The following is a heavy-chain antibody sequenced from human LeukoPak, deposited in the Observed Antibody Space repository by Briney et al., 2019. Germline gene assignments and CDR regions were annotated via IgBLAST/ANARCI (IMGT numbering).Heavy chain of an antibody. CDR1: GGSISSYY. CDR3: ARLTYDYYGSGTYSWWFDP. V-gene: IGHV4-59*01. Sequence: PSETLSLTCTGSGGSISSYYGTWIGQPPGEGLEYIGYIYHSGSANYSPSLMRRVAISVDTSTTHFSLHLRSVTAADTAVYYSARLTYDYYGSGTYSWWFDPWGQGALVIVSS. CDR2: IYHSGSA. J-gene: IGHJ5*02. D-gene: IGHD3-10*01.